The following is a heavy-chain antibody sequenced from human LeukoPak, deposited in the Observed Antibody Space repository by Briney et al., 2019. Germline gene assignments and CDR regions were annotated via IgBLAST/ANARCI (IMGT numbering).Heavy chain of an antibody. CDR1: GGSFSGYY. CDR2: INHSGST. J-gene: IGHJ3*02. V-gene: IGHV4-34*01. CDR3: ASWPREWEPRGAFDI. Sequence: SETLSLTCAVYGGSFSGYYWSWIRQPPGKGLEWIGEINHSGSTNYNPSLKSRVTISVDTSKNQFSLKLSSVTAADTAVYYCASWPREWEPRGAFDIWGQGTMVTVSS. D-gene: IGHD1-26*01.